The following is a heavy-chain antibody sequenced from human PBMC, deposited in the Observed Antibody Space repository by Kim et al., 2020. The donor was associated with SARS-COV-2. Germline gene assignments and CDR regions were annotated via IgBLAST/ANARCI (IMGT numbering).Heavy chain of an antibody. D-gene: IGHD4-17*01. CDR2: ISGSGGST. V-gene: IGHV3-23*01. CDR1: GFTFSSYA. Sequence: GGSLRLSCAASGFTFSSYAMSWVRQAPGKGLEWVSAISGSGGSTYYADSVKGRFTISRDNSKNTLYLQMNSLRAEDTAVYYCAITTVISGGANLWGQGTLVTVSS. CDR3: AITTVISGGANL. J-gene: IGHJ1*01.